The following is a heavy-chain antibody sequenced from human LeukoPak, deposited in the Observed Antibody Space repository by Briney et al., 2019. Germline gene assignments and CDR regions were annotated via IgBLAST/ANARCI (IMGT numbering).Heavy chain of an antibody. CDR1: GGSFSGYY. Sequence: SETLSLTCAVYGGSFSGYYWSWIRQPPGKGLEWIGEINHSGSTNYNPSLKSRVTISVDTSKNQFSLKLSSVTAADTAVYYCARAKLYQNDAFDIWGQGKMVTVSS. D-gene: IGHD2-2*02. CDR2: INHSGST. V-gene: IGHV4-34*01. J-gene: IGHJ3*02. CDR3: ARAKLYQNDAFDI.